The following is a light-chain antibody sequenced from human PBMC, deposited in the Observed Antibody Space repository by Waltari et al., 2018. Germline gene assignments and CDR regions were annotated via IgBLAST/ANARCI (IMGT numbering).Light chain of an antibody. J-gene: IGKJ4*01. CDR1: QSIGNY. Sequence: DIQMTQSPSSLSAVVGDRVTITCRASQSIGNYLNWYQQKPGKAPQLRIYAASNLQSGAPSRFSGSGSGTDFTLTISSLQPEDFATYYCQQSYSTPRTFGGGTKVEIK. CDR3: QQSYSTPRT. V-gene: IGKV1-39*01. CDR2: AAS.